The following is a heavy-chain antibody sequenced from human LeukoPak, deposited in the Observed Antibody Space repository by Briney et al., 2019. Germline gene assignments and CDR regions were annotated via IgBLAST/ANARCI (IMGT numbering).Heavy chain of an antibody. J-gene: IGHJ4*02. CDR3: ARERPNDY. CDR1: GFTFSSYS. D-gene: IGHD6-6*01. V-gene: IGHV3-7*01. Sequence: GGSLRLSCAASGFTFSSYSMNWVRQAPGKGLEWVANIRQDGSVKYYVDSVKGRFTISRDNAKNSLYLQMSSLRAEDTAIYYCARERPNDYWGQGTLVTVSS. CDR2: IRQDGSVK.